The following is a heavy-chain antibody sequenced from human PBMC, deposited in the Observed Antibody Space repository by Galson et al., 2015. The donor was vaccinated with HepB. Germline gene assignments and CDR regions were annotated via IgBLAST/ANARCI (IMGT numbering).Heavy chain of an antibody. D-gene: IGHD3-10*01. J-gene: IGHJ4*02. Sequence: SLRLSCAASGFTFGDYAMSWCRQAPGKGLEWVGFIRSKAYGGTTEYAASVKGRFTISRDDSKSIAYLQMNSLKTEDTAAYYCTRGLPMVRGVIDYWGQGTLVTVSS. CDR2: IRSKAYGGTT. CDR1: GFTFGDYA. V-gene: IGHV3-49*03. CDR3: TRGLPMVRGVIDY.